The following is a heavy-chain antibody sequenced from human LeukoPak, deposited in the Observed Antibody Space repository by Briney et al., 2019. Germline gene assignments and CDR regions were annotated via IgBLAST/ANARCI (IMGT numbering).Heavy chain of an antibody. D-gene: IGHD7-27*01. V-gene: IGHV3-64D*09. J-gene: IGHJ4*02. CDR3: VRDLWGFDY. CDR1: GGSIRDLA. Sequence: GGSLRLSGSVSGGSIRDLAMHWVRQAPGKGLEYVSVVNGDGGSTHYGDSVKGRFTVSRDNSKNAVYLQMSSLRSEDTAVYYCVRDLWGFDYWGQGTLVTVSS. CDR2: VNGDGGST.